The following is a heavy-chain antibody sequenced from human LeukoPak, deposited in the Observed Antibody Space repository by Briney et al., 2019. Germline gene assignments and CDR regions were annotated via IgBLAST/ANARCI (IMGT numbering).Heavy chain of an antibody. CDR1: GGSLSSYY. D-gene: IGHD5-12*01. J-gene: IGHJ4*02. V-gene: IGHV4-59*08. Sequence: SETLSLTCTVSGGSLSSYYWSWIRQPPGKGLEGIGYIYSTGSANYNPSLKRRVTLSVDTAKNQFSLKLNSVTAADTAVYYCARMGGYSGYATHWGQGTLVTVSS. CDR3: ARMGGYSGYATH. CDR2: IYSTGSA.